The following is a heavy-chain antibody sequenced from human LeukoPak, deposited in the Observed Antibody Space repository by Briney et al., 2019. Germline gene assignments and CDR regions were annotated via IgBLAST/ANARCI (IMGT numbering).Heavy chain of an antibody. CDR2: ISYDGSNK. D-gene: IGHD3-10*01. CDR3: AAGGSGSYYDYYYGMDV. CDR1: GFTFSSYG. Sequence: GGSLRLSCAASGFTFSSYGMHWVRQAPGKGLEWVTFISYDGSNKYYPDSVKGRFTISRDNSKNTLYLQMNSLRAEDTAVYYCAAGGSGSYYDYYYGMDVWGKGTTVTVSS. V-gene: IGHV3-30*03. J-gene: IGHJ6*04.